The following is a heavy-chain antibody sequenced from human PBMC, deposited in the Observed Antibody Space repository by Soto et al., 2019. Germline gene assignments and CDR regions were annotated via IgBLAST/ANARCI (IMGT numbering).Heavy chain of an antibody. D-gene: IGHD5-12*01. CDR3: VRDRGYSGYDN. J-gene: IGHJ4*02. Sequence: EVQLVESGGGLVQPGGSLRLSCAASGFTFRSYWMHWVRQIPGKGLVWVSRIKNDGSSTTYADSVKGRFTMSRDNAKNTLYLRMNSLRAEDTAMYYCVRDRGYSGYDNWGQGTLVTVSS. V-gene: IGHV3-74*01. CDR2: IKNDGSST. CDR1: GFTFRSYW.